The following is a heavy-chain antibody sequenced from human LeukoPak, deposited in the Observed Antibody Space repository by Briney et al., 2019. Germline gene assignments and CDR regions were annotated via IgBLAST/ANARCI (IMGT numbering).Heavy chain of an antibody. CDR2: INHSGST. V-gene: IGHV4-34*01. Sequence: SGTLSLPFAVSGGAFNVFYLGWIPHPPGKGLGWIGEINHSGSTNYNPSLKSRVTISVDTSKNQFSLKLSSVTAADTAVYYCARVGELLWFRELSPFDYWGQGTLVTVSS. J-gene: IGHJ4*02. D-gene: IGHD3-10*01. CDR1: GGAFNVFY. CDR3: ARVGELLWFRELSPFDY.